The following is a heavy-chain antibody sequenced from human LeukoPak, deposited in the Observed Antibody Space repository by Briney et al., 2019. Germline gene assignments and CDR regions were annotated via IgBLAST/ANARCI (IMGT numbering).Heavy chain of an antibody. CDR3: ARRAQWFDAFDI. CDR1: GGSFSGYY. D-gene: IGHD3-22*01. J-gene: IGHJ3*02. CDR2: INHSGTT. Sequence: SQTLSLTCAVYGGSFSGYYWSWIRQPPGKWLESIAEINHSGTTTYNPPLKSRATLPVATSKTQFSLKRTAVTAADTPVYYCARRAQWFDAFDIWGQGTMVTVSS. V-gene: IGHV4-34*01.